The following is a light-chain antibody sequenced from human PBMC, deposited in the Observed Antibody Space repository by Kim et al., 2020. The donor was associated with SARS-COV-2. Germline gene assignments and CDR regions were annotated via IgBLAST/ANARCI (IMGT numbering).Light chain of an antibody. Sequence: SPGERATLSCRASQSVSTDLACYQQKSGQAPRLLIYGASTRATGIPARFSGSGSGTEFTLTISGLQSEDLAVYYCQQYKNWPPITFGQGTRLEIK. J-gene: IGKJ5*01. CDR1: QSVSTD. V-gene: IGKV3D-15*01. CDR2: GAS. CDR3: QQYKNWPPIT.